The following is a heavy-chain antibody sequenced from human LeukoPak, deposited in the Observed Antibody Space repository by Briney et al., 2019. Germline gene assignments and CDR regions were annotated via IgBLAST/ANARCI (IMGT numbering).Heavy chain of an antibody. D-gene: IGHD2-2*01. Sequence: ASVKVSCKASGGTFSSYAISWVRQAPGQGLEWMGGIIPIFGTANYAQKFQGRVTITADESTSTAYMELSSLRSEGTAVYYCARGKGDPAGPFDYWGQGTLVTVSS. J-gene: IGHJ4*02. V-gene: IGHV1-69*13. CDR1: GGTFSSYA. CDR3: ARGKGDPAGPFDY. CDR2: IIPIFGTA.